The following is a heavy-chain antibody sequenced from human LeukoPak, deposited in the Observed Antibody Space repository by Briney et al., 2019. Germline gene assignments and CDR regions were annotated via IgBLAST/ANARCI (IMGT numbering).Heavy chain of an antibody. CDR3: AKDGDIWLGDLNWFDP. V-gene: IGHV4-4*07. Sequence: PSETLSLTCTVSSGSISSYYWSWIRQSAGKGLEWIGRVYTSGSTNYNPSLKSRVTMSVDTSKNQFSLKLSSVTAADTAVYYCAKDGDIWLGDLNWFDPWGQGTLVTVSS. CDR1: SGSISSYY. J-gene: IGHJ5*02. D-gene: IGHD3-10*01. CDR2: VYTSGST.